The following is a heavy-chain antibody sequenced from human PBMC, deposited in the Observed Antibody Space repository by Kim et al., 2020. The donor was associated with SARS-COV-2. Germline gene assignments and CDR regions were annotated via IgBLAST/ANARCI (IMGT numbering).Heavy chain of an antibody. V-gene: IGHV3-23*01. CDR3: AKGRDKTKYGMDV. Sequence: GGSLRLSCATSGFTFSSYAMTWVRQSPGKGLEWVSSISDSAARTYYADSVKGRFTISRDNSRDTPYLQMDSLRVEDTALYYCAKGRDKTKYGMDVWGQGTTVTVSS. D-gene: IGHD2-15*01. CDR1: GFTFSSYA. J-gene: IGHJ6*02. CDR2: ISDSAART.